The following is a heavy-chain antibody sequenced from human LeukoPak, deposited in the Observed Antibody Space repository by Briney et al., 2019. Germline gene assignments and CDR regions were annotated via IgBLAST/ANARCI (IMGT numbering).Heavy chain of an antibody. CDR2: INSDGSAT. D-gene: IGHD1-26*01. J-gene: IGHJ4*02. Sequence: GGSLRLPCATSGFTFNTYWMYWVRQAPGKGLVWVSRINSDGSATSYADSVKGRFTISRDNANNTLHLQMNSLRAEDTAVYYCTRGRLGPTNYNFDCWGQGTLVTVSS. V-gene: IGHV3-74*01. CDR3: TRGRLGPTNYNFDC. CDR1: GFTFNTYW.